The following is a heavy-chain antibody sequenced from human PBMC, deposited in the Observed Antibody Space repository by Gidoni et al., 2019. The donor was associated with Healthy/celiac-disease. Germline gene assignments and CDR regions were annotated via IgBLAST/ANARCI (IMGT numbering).Heavy chain of an antibody. Sequence: EVQLVESGGGLIQPGGSLRLSCSASGFTVSSNYMSWVRQAPGKGLEWVSVIYSGGSTDYADSVKGRFTISRDNSKNTLYLQMNSLRAEDTAVYYCATVTTPTYYYYGMDVWGQGTTVTVSS. D-gene: IGHD4-17*01. J-gene: IGHJ6*02. V-gene: IGHV3-53*01. CDR1: GFTVSSNY. CDR3: ATVTTPTYYYYGMDV. CDR2: IYSGGST.